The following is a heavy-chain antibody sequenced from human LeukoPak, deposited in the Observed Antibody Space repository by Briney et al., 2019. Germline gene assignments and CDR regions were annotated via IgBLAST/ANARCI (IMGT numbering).Heavy chain of an antibody. Sequence: GGSPRLSCAASGFTFSSYAMSWVRQAPGKGLEWVSAISGSGGSTYYADSVKGRFTISRDNSKNTLYLQMNSLRAEDTAVYYCAKDQTVTMIVVLDYWGQGTLVTVSS. V-gene: IGHV3-23*01. CDR2: ISGSGGST. D-gene: IGHD3-22*01. CDR3: AKDQTVTMIVVLDY. J-gene: IGHJ4*02. CDR1: GFTFSSYA.